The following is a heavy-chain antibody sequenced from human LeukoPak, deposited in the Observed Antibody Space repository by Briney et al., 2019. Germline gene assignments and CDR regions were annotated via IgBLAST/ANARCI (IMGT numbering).Heavy chain of an antibody. V-gene: IGHV3-23*01. CDR3: TTTYSSSFGSFDY. D-gene: IGHD6-13*01. J-gene: IGHJ4*02. CDR2: ISGSGGST. Sequence: GGSLRLSCAASGFTFSSYAMSWVRQAPGKGLEWVSAISGSGGSTYYADSVKGRFTISRDNSKNTLYLQMNSLKTEDTAVYYCTTTYSSSFGSFDYWGQGTLVTVSS. CDR1: GFTFSSYA.